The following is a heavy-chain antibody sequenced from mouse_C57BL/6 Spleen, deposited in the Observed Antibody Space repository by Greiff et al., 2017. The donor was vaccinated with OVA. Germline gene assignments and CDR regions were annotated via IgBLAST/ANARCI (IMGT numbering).Heavy chain of an antibody. D-gene: IGHD1-1*02. V-gene: IGHV1-53*01. CDR2: INPSNGGT. Sequence: QVQLQPPGPGLVKPGASVKLSCKASGYTFTSYWMHWVKQRPGQGLEWIGNINPSNGGTNYNEKFKRKATLTVDKSVRTAYMQLISLTSEDSAVYYCARGYYPYWYFDVWGTGTTVTVSS. CDR3: ARGYYPYWYFDV. J-gene: IGHJ1*03. CDR1: GYTFTSYW.